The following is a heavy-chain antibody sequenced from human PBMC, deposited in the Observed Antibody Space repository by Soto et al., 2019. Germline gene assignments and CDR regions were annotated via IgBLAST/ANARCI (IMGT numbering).Heavy chain of an antibody. V-gene: IGHV4-34*01. CDR3: ARVYFDDIVVVPAAIGFDY. J-gene: IGHJ4*02. CDR2: INHSGST. Sequence: SETLSLTCAVYGGSFSGYYWSWIRQPPGKGLEWIGEINHSGSTNYNPSLKSRVTISVDTSKNQFSLKLSSVTAADTAVYYCARVYFDDIVVVPAAIGFDYWGQGTLVTVSS. CDR1: GGSFSGYY. D-gene: IGHD2-2*01.